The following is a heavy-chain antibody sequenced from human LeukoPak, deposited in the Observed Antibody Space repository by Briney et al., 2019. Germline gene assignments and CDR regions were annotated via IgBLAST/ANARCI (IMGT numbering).Heavy chain of an antibody. CDR2: IYTSGST. J-gene: IGHJ1*01. V-gene: IGHV4-61*02. CDR3: ARHYDSSGYPYQH. D-gene: IGHD3-22*01. CDR1: GGSISSGSYY. Sequence: KTSETLSLTCTVSGGSISSGSYYWSWIRQPAGKGLEWIGRIYTSGSTNYNPSLKSRVTISVDTSKNQFSLKLSSVTAADTAVYYCARHYDSSGYPYQHWGQGTLVTVSS.